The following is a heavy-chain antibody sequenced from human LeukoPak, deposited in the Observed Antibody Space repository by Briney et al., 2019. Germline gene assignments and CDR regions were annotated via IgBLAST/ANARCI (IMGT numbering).Heavy chain of an antibody. D-gene: IGHD3-16*01. V-gene: IGHV4-34*01. CDR3: AKDPWLVEGSADFGDPHEC. CDR2: INHSGST. Sequence: PSETLSFTCAVYGGSFSGYYWSWIRQPPGKGLEWIGEINHSGSTNYNPSLKSRVTISVDTSKNQFSLKLSSVTAADTAVYYCAKDPWLVEGSADFGDPHECWGQGTLVTVSS. CDR1: GGSFSGYY. J-gene: IGHJ4*02.